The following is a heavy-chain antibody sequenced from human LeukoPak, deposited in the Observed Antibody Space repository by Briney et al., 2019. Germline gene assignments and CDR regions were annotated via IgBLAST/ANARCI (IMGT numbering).Heavy chain of an antibody. Sequence: PGGSLRLSCAASGFTFSSYEMNWVRQAPGKGLEWVSSISSSSSYIYYADSVKGRFTISRDNAKNSLYLQMNSLRAEDTAVYYCARGPRGVAAATHQYWGQGTLVTVSS. J-gene: IGHJ4*02. CDR2: ISSSSSYI. V-gene: IGHV3-21*01. D-gene: IGHD6-13*01. CDR1: GFTFSSYE. CDR3: ARGPRGVAAATHQY.